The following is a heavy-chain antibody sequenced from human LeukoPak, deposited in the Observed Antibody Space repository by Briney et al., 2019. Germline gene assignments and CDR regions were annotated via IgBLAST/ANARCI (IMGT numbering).Heavy chain of an antibody. D-gene: IGHD6-19*01. V-gene: IGHV4-59*01. CDR3: ARGFIAVAGTLLSDY. J-gene: IGHJ4*02. CDR2: IYYSGST. Sequence: SETLSLTCTVSGGSISSYYWSWIRQPPGKGLEWIGYIYYSGSTNYNPSLKSRVTISVDTSKNQFSLKLSSVTAADTAVYYCARGFIAVAGTLLSDYWGQGTPVTVSS. CDR1: GGSISSYY.